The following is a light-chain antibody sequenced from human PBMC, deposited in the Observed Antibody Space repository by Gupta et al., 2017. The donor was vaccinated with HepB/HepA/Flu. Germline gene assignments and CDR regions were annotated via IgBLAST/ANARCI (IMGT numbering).Light chain of an antibody. Sequence: DIQLTQSPSFLSASVGDRVTITCRASQGISSYLAWYQQKPGKAPKLLIYAASNLQSGVPSRFSGSGSGTEFTLKISSLQPEDFETYYCQQLNSYPRTFGQGTKVEIK. CDR1: QGISSY. CDR2: AAS. J-gene: IGKJ1*01. V-gene: IGKV1-9*01. CDR3: QQLNSYPRT.